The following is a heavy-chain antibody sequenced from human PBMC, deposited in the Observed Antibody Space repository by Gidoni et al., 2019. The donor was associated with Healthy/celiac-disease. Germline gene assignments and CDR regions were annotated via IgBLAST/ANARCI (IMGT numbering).Heavy chain of an antibody. CDR3: ARQEGDTAFDY. Sequence: QLQLQESGPGLVKPSETLSLTCTVSGGSISSSSYYWGWIRQPPGKGLEWIGSIYYSGSTYYNPSLKSRVTISVDTSKNQFSLKLSSVTAADTAVYYCARQEGDTAFDYWGQGTLVTVSS. CDR1: GGSISSSSYY. V-gene: IGHV4-39*01. J-gene: IGHJ4*02. D-gene: IGHD5-18*01. CDR2: IYYSGST.